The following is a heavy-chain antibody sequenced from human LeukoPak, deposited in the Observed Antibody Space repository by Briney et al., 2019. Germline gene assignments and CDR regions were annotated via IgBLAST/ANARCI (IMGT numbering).Heavy chain of an antibody. CDR1: GFTFSSYS. Sequence: GGSLRLSCAASGFTFSSYSMNWVRQAPGKGLEWVSYISSSSSTIYYADSVKGRFTISRDNAKNSLYLQMNSLRAEDTAVYYCARAPVGSTMDAFDIWGQGAMVTFSS. V-gene: IGHV3-48*01. CDR3: ARAPVGSTMDAFDI. D-gene: IGHD5-24*01. CDR2: ISSSSSTI. J-gene: IGHJ3*02.